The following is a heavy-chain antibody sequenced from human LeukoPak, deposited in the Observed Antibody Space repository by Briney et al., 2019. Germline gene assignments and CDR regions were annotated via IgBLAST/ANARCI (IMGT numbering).Heavy chain of an antibody. CDR2: IWYDGSNK. CDR1: GFTFSSYG. CDR3: ARELDIAAAGTGFDY. J-gene: IGHJ4*02. D-gene: IGHD6-13*01. V-gene: IGHV3-33*01. Sequence: GGSLRLSCAASGFTFSSYGMHWVRQAPGKGLEWVAVIWYDGSNKYYADSVKGRFTTSRDNSKNTLYLQMNSLRAEDTAVYYCARELDIAAAGTGFDYWGQGTLVTVSS.